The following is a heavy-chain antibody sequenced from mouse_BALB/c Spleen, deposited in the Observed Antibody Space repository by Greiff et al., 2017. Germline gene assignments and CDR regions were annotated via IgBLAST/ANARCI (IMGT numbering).Heavy chain of an antibody. CDR3: ARRFYYGYDWYFDV. J-gene: IGHJ1*01. CDR1: GFTFSSYA. Sequence: EVQGVESGGGLVKPGGSLKLSCAASGFTFSSYAMSWVRQTPEKRLEWVASISSGGSTYYPDSVKGRFTISRDNARNILYLQMSSLRSEDTAMYYCARRFYYGYDWYFDVWGAGTTVTVSS. CDR2: ISSGGST. D-gene: IGHD1-2*01. V-gene: IGHV5-6-5*01.